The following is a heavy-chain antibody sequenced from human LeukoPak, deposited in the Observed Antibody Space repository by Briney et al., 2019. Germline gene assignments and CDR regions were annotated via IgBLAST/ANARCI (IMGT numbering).Heavy chain of an antibody. CDR3: ARHRTDYHRAFDI. V-gene: IGHV4-34*01. CDR2: INHSGST. CDR1: GGSFSGYY. Sequence: SETLSLTCAVYGGSFSGYYWSWIRQPPGKGLEWIGEINHSGSTNYNPSLKSRDTISVDTSKNQFSLKLSSVTAADTAVYYCARHRTDYHRAFDIWGQGTIVTVSS. D-gene: IGHD4-11*01. J-gene: IGHJ3*02.